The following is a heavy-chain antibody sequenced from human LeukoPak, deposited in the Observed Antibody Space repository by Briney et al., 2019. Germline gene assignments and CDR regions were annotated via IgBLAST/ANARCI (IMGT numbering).Heavy chain of an antibody. V-gene: IGHV4-30-2*01. D-gene: IGHD1-7*01. CDR2: MYHSGST. Sequence: ASQALSLTCTVSGGSISSGNYYWTWIRQPPGKGLEWIGHMYHSGSTFYNPSLKSRVTISVDTSNNQFSLKLSSVTAADTAVYYCAREGDWNYYFDYWGQGTLVTVSS. CDR3: AREGDWNYYFDY. CDR1: GGSISSGNYY. J-gene: IGHJ4*02.